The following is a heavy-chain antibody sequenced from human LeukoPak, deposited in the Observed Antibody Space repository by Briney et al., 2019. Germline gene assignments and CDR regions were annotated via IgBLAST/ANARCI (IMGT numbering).Heavy chain of an antibody. V-gene: IGHV4-34*01. CDR2: INHSGST. J-gene: IGHJ4*02. CDR1: GGSFSGYY. CDR3: ARGRVPFDY. Sequence: SETLSLTCAVYGGSFSGYYWSWIRQPPGKGLEWIGEINHSGSTNYNPSLKSRVTISVDTFKNQFSLKLGSVTAADTAVYYCARGRVPFDYWGQGTLVTVS.